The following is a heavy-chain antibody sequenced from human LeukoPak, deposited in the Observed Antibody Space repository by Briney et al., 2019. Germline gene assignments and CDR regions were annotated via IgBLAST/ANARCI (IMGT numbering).Heavy chain of an antibody. Sequence: GPLGLSCAPPRVTFSSYWMWSVCQDPEKGLEWVANIKQDGSEKYYVDSVKGRFTISRDNAKNSLYLQMNSLSAEDTAVYYCARGYYFDYWGQGTLVTVSS. V-gene: IGHV3-7*04. J-gene: IGHJ4*02. CDR2: IKQDGSEK. CDR3: ARGYYFDY. CDR1: RVTFSSYW.